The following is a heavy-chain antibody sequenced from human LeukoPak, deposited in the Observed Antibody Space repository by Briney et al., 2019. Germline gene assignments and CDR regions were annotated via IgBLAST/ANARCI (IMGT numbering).Heavy chain of an antibody. Sequence: PSETLSLTCTVSGGSISSSSYYWGWIRQPPGKGLEGTGSIYYSGSTYYNPSLKSRVTISVDTSKNQYFLKLSSVTAADTAVYYCARDERFGGYFDYWGQGTLVTVSS. CDR3: ARDERFGGYFDY. J-gene: IGHJ4*02. CDR1: GGSISSSSYY. D-gene: IGHD3-10*01. V-gene: IGHV4-39*07. CDR2: IYYSGST.